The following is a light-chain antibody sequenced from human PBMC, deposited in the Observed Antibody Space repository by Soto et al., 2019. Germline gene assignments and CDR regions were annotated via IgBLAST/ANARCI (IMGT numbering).Light chain of an antibody. CDR1: QSVDNSH. CDR2: GAS. CDR3: QQYGNSPPGT. J-gene: IGKJ5*01. Sequence: ETVLTQSPGTLYFSPGERATLSCRASQSVDNSHVSWDPQRRGLPPRLLIYGASNRATGIPDRFSGSGSGADFTLTIRRLEPEDFAVYFCQQYGNSPPGTFGQGTRLEIK. V-gene: IGKV3-20*01.